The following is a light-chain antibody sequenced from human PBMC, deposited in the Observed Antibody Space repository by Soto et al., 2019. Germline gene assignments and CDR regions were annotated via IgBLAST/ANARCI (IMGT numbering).Light chain of an antibody. CDR3: HQYGSSPRT. CDR1: QSVSRNF. J-gene: IGKJ1*01. Sequence: PGDRATLSCRASQSVSRNFLAWYQQKPGQAPRLLIYGASIRATGIPDRFSGSGSGTDFTLTIRRLEPEDFAMYFCHQYGSSPRTFGQGTKVEIK. CDR2: GAS. V-gene: IGKV3-20*01.